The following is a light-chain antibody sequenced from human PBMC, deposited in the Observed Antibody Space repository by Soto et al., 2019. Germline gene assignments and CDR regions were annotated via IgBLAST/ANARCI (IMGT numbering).Light chain of an antibody. J-gene: IGKJ4*01. Sequence: DIQMTQSPSSLSASVGDRVTITCRASQTITTYLSWYQQRPGKAPKLLIYATSSLQGGVPSRFSGSGSGTDFTLTISSLQREDVATYYCQQSYSGLTFGGGTKVEIK. CDR3: QQSYSGLT. V-gene: IGKV1-39*01. CDR1: QTITTY. CDR2: ATS.